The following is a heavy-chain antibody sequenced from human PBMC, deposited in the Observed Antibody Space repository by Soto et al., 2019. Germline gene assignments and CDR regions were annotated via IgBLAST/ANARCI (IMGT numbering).Heavy chain of an antibody. Sequence: ESLNVSCKGYGYTCTSYWVSWVRQMPRKGLEWMGRIDPSDSYTNYSPSFQGHVTISADKSISTAYLQWSSLKASDTAMYYCARNQKYSRSVAARNYGMDVWGQGTTVTVSS. V-gene: IGHV5-10-1*01. J-gene: IGHJ6*02. CDR3: ARNQKYSRSVAARNYGMDV. CDR1: GYTCTSYW. D-gene: IGHD6-6*01. CDR2: IDPSDSYT.